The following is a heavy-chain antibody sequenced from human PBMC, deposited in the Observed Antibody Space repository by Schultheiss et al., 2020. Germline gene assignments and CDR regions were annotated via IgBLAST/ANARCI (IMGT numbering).Heavy chain of an antibody. D-gene: IGHD1-26*01. CDR3: ASYSGSYGAVGY. CDR2: ISSSSSYI. Sequence: GGSLRLSCAASGFTFSSYDMHWVRQATGKGLVWVSSISSSSSYIYYADSVKGRFTISRDNAKNSLYLQMNSLRAEDTAMFYCASYSGSYGAVGYWGQGTLVTVSS. CDR1: GFTFSSYD. J-gene: IGHJ4*02. V-gene: IGHV3-21*04.